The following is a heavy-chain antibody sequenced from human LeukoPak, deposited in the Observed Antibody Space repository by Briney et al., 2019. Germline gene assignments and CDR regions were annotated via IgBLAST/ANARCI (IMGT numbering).Heavy chain of an antibody. D-gene: IGHD2/OR15-2a*01. Sequence: SETLSLTCAVSGGSVNSGGYSWSWIRQPPGKGLEWIGYIYNSGSTYYNSSLKSRLTISVDTSKNKFSLNLTYVTAADTAVYYCARTNIGPYWFGPWGQGTLVTVSS. CDR3: ARTNIGPYWFGP. J-gene: IGHJ5*02. CDR1: GGSVNSGGYS. V-gene: IGHV4-30-4*07. CDR2: IYNSGST.